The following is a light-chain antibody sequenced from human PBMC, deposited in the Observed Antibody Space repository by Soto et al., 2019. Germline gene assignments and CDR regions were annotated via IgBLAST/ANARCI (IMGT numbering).Light chain of an antibody. Sequence: EVVMTQSPATLCVSPGERATLSCRASQSVSSNVAWYQQKPGQAPRLLIYDASTRATGIPARFSGSGSGTEFTLTISSLQSEDFAVFYCHQYNKWRTFGQGTKVDI. CDR1: QSVSSN. CDR3: HQYNKWRT. CDR2: DAS. J-gene: IGKJ1*01. V-gene: IGKV3-15*01.